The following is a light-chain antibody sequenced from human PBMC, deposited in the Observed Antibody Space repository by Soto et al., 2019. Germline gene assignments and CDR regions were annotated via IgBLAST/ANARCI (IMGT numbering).Light chain of an antibody. CDR3: QKCDYLPI. CDR1: HDITSY. V-gene: IGKV1-33*01. CDR2: DAS. J-gene: IGKJ3*01. Sequence: DIQMTQSPSSLSASVGDRVTITCQASHDITSYLNLYQHKPGKAPKLLIHDASILEAGVPSRFSGSGSGTHFTFTISSLQPEDVATYYWQKCDYLPIFGPGTTVDCK.